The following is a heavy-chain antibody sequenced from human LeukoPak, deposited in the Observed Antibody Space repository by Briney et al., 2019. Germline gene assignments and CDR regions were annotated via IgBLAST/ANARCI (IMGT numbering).Heavy chain of an antibody. J-gene: IGHJ4*02. CDR1: GGSISSSGYY. D-gene: IGHD1-14*01. Sequence: SETLSLTCTVSGGSISSSGYYWGRLRQPPGKGLEWIGSIYYSGSTYYNPSLKSRVTISVDTSKNQFSLKLSSVTAADTALYYCAGHRLREPFRYWGQGTLVTVSS. V-gene: IGHV4-39*01. CDR3: AGHRLREPFRY. CDR2: IYYSGST.